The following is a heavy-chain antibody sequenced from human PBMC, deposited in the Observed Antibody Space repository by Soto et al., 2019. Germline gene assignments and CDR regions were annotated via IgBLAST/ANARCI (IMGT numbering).Heavy chain of an antibody. J-gene: IGHJ4*02. V-gene: IGHV3-33*01. D-gene: IGHD1-26*01. Sequence: ESGGGVVQPGRSLRLSCVASGISFSTYGMHWVRQAPGKGLEWVAIIRYDGSNEDYADSVKGRFTISRDNSKATLYLQMNSLRAEDTAVYYCARDGVGATTFWGYFDYWGQGTLVTVSS. CDR3: ARDGVGATTFWGYFDY. CDR2: IRYDGSNE. CDR1: GISFSTYG.